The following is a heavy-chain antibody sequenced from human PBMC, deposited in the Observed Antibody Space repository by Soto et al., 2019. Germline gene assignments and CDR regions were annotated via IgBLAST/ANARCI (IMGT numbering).Heavy chain of an antibody. V-gene: IGHV3-30-3*01. CDR3: ATITVVRGVTYDAFDF. CDR1: GFTFSAYA. Sequence: GGSLSLSCAASGFTFSAYAMHWVRQAPGKGLEWVAVISYGGTNNYNADSVTGRTTISRDNSKNTLFLQMNSLRSEDTAVYYCATITVVRGVTYDAFDFWGQGTMVTVSS. CDR2: ISYGGTNN. D-gene: IGHD3-10*01. J-gene: IGHJ3*01.